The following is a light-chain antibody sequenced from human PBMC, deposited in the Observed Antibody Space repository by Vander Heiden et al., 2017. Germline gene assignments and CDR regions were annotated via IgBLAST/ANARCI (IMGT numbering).Light chain of an antibody. CDR3: CSYTSSSTLV. V-gene: IGLV2-14*01. Sequence: QSALTLPASVSGSPGQSITISCTGTSNDVGGYDYVSWYQQHPGKAPKLMIYDVSDRPSGVSNRFSGSKSGNTASLTISGLQAEDEAHYYCCSYTSSSTLVFGGGTKLTVL. CDR1: SNDVGGYDY. CDR2: DVS. J-gene: IGLJ2*01.